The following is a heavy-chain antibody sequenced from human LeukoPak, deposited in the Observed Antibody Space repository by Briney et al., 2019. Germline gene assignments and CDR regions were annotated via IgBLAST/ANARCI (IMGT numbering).Heavy chain of an antibody. J-gene: IGHJ3*02. Sequence: GGSLRLSCAASGFTSSSYWMSWVRQAPGKGLEGVANIKPDGSQKYCVDSVKGRFTISRDNAKKSLYLQMNSLRAEDTAVYYCARGDYYYDSSTYFNDAFDIWGQGTMVTVSS. CDR1: GFTSSSYW. D-gene: IGHD3-22*01. CDR3: ARGDYYYDSSTYFNDAFDI. CDR2: IKPDGSQK. V-gene: IGHV3-7*01.